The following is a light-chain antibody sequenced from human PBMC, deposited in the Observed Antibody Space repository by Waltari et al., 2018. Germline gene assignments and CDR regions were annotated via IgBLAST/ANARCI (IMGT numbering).Light chain of an antibody. CDR3: QQFYSSPPT. CDR1: QSVFYSSSNKNS. J-gene: IGKJ1*01. CDR2: WAS. V-gene: IGKV4-1*01. Sequence: DIVMTQSPDSLAVFLGERATISCESSQSVFYSSSNKNSLAWYQQKPGQPPKLLIHWASTRESGVPDRFSGSGSVTHFALTISSLQAEDVAVYYCQQFYSSPPTFGQGTKVEI.